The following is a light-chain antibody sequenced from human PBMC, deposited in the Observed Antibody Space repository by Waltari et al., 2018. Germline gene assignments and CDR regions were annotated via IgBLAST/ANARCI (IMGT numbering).Light chain of an antibody. CDR3: QPYNNWPPYT. Sequence: EIVMTQSPATLSVSPGERATLSCRASQSVSSNLAWYQQKPDQATRLLIYGASTSATGTPARFSGSGSGTEFTFTISSLQSEDFAVYYCQPYNNWPPYTFGQGTKLEIK. CDR1: QSVSSN. J-gene: IGKJ2*01. CDR2: GAS. V-gene: IGKV3-15*01.